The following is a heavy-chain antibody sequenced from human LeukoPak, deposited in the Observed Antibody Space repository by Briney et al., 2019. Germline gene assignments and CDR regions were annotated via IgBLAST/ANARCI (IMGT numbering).Heavy chain of an antibody. D-gene: IGHD3-22*01. CDR3: ARLYQHDSSTYRPVDY. V-gene: IGHV4-39*01. J-gene: IGHJ4*02. Sequence: SETLSLTCTVSGDSISTSGYYWGWIRQPPGKGLEWIGSIYYSGSTYYNPSLKSRVTVSADTSKNQFSLRLSSVTAADTAVYYCARLYQHDSSTYRPVDYWGQGTLVSVSS. CDR1: GDSISTSGYY. CDR2: IYYSGST.